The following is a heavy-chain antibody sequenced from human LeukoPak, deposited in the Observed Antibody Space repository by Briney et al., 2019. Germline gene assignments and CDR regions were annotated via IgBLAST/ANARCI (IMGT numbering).Heavy chain of an antibody. J-gene: IGHJ4*02. CDR1: GYSIASGYL. V-gene: IGHV4-38-2*02. Sequence: SETLSLTCTVSGYSIASGYLWVWIRQTPEKELEWIATIYHSGRTYYNLSLKSRVTISMDTSRNQFSLKVTSVTAAETALYFCARGGPWELSHRDYFDYWGQGTLVTVSS. D-gene: IGHD1-26*01. CDR2: IYHSGRT. CDR3: ARGGPWELSHRDYFDY.